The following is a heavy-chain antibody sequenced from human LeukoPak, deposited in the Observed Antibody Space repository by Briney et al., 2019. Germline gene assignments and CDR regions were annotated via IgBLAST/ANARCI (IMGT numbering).Heavy chain of an antibody. CDR1: GYMFTGFY. D-gene: IGHD6-19*01. J-gene: IGHJ6*03. V-gene: IGHV1-2*02. CDR3: ATAVAETGTPVYYMDV. CDR2: INPNSGGT. Sequence: ASVKVSCKASGYMFTGFYMHWVRQAPGQGLEGMGWINPNSGGTNYAQKFQGRVTMTRDTSISTAYMDLNRLRSDDTAVYYCATAVAETGTPVYYMDVWGKGTTVTVSS.